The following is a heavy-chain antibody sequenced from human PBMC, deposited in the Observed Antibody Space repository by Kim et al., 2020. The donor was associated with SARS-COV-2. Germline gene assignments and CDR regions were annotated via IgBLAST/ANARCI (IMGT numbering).Heavy chain of an antibody. CDR1: GFTFSSYG. J-gene: IGHJ6*02. Sequence: GGSLRLSCAASGFTFSSYGMHWVRQAPGKGLEWVAVISYDGSNKYYADSVKGRFTISRDNSKNTLYLQMNSLRAEDTAVYYCAKDRKDYGDYKDGMDVWGQGTTVTVSS. D-gene: IGHD4-17*01. CDR3: AKDRKDYGDYKDGMDV. V-gene: IGHV3-30*18. CDR2: ISYDGSNK.